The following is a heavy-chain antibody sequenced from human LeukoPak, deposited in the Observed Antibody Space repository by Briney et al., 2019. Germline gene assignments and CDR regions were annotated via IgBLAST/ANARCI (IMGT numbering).Heavy chain of an antibody. J-gene: IGHJ4*02. CDR1: GGSISGYY. Sequence: PSETLSLTCSVAGGSISGYYWMWIRQPPGKGLEWIGYLYYSGDTKYSPSLKSRVTISEDTYKNQASLKLRSVTAADTAVYYCERGVAWSGSTPNYWGQGTLVTVSS. V-gene: IGHV4-59*01. D-gene: IGHD1-26*01. CDR2: LYYSGDT. CDR3: ERGVAWSGSTPNY.